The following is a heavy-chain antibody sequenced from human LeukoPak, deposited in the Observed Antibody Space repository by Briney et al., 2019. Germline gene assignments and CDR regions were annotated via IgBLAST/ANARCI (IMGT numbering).Heavy chain of an antibody. CDR1: GYTFTSYG. CDR3: AREASAHRVDV. J-gene: IGHJ6*02. Sequence: ASVKVSCKASGYTFTSYGISWVRQAPGQGLEWMGWISAYNGNTNYAQKLQGRVTMTTDTSTSTAYVELRSLRSDDTAVYYRAREASAHRVDVWGQGTTVTVSS. CDR2: ISAYNGNT. V-gene: IGHV1-18*01.